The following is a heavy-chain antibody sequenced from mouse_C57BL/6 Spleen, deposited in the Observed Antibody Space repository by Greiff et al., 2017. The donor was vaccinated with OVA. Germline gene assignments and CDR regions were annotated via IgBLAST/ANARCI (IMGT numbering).Heavy chain of an antibody. CDR3: ASPNETGDDAMDY. CDR2: IYPGSGNT. CDR1: GYTFTDYY. Sequence: QVQLQQSGAELVRPGASVKLSCKASGYTFTDYYINWVKQRPGQGLEWIARIYPGSGNTYYNEKFKGKATLTAEKSSSTAYMQLSSLTSEDSAVYFCASPNETGDDAMDYWGQGTSVTVSS. V-gene: IGHV1-76*01. J-gene: IGHJ4*01. D-gene: IGHD3-2*01.